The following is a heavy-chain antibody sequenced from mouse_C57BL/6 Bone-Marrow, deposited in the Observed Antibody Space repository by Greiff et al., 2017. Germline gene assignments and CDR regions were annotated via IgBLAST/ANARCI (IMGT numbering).Heavy chain of an antibody. CDR3: ARKDYYGSSAWFAY. D-gene: IGHD1-1*01. J-gene: IGHJ3*01. CDR2: ISSGGSYT. V-gene: IGHV5-6*01. Sequence: EVKLVESGGDLVKPGGSLKLSCAASGFTLSSYGMSLVSQTPDKRLEWVATISSGGSYTYYPDSVQGRFTISRDNAKNTRYLQMSRLKSEDTAMYYCARKDYYGSSAWFAYWGQGTLVTVSA. CDR1: GFTLSSYG.